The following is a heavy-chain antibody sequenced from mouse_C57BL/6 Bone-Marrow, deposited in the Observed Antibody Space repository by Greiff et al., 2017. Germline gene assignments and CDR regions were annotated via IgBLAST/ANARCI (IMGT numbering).Heavy chain of an antibody. Sequence: VQLQQSGAELVRPGASVKLSCTASGFNIKDDYMHWVKQRPEQGLEWIGWIDPENGDTEYASKFQGKATITADTSSNTAYLQLSSLTSEDTAVYCCTPYYSLDYWGQGTTLTVSA. CDR1: GFNIKDDY. J-gene: IGHJ2*01. CDR2: IDPENGDT. D-gene: IGHD2-12*01. CDR3: TPYYSLDY. V-gene: IGHV14-4*01.